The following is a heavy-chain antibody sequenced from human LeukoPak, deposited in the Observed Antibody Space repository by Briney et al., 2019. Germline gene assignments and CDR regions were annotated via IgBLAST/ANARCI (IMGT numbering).Heavy chain of an antibody. J-gene: IGHJ4*02. CDR1: GGSISSYY. V-gene: IGHV4-59*12. CDR3: ARGRITGTTVYFDY. D-gene: IGHD1-20*01. CDR2: IYYSGST. Sequence: PSETLSLTCTVSGGSISSYYWSWIRQPPGKGLEWIGSIYYSGSTYYNPSLKSRVTISVDTSKNQFSLKLSSVTAADTAVYYCARGRITGTTVYFDYWGQGTLVTVSS.